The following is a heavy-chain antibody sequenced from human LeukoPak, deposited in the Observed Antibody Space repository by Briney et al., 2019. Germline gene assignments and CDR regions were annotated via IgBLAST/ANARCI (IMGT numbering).Heavy chain of an antibody. D-gene: IGHD6-6*01. Sequence: GASVKVSCKASGGTFSSYAISWVRQAPGQGLEWMGGIIPIFGTANYAQKFQGRVTITADESTSTAYMELSSLRSEDTAVYYCARDEKYSSSSRFDYWGQGTLVTVSS. V-gene: IGHV1-69*13. CDR2: IIPIFGTA. CDR1: GGTFSSYA. CDR3: ARDEKYSSSSRFDY. J-gene: IGHJ4*02.